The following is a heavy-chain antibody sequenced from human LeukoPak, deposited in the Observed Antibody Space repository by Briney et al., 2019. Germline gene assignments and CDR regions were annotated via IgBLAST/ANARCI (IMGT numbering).Heavy chain of an antibody. CDR3: ARPKFCSGGSCFGLFDY. CDR2: IYCSGST. Sequence: MPSDTLSLTCTVSGGSISSYYWSWIRQPPGKGLEWIGYIYCSGSTNYNPSLKSRVTISVDTSKNQFSLKLSSVTAADTAVYYCARPKFCSGGSCFGLFDYWGQGTLVTVSS. CDR1: GGSISSYY. V-gene: IGHV4-59*01. D-gene: IGHD2-15*01. J-gene: IGHJ4*02.